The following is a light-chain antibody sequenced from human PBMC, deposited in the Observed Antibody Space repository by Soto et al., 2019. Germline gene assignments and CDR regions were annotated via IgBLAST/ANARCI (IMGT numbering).Light chain of an antibody. CDR3: QQYGSSPTT. V-gene: IGKV3-20*01. J-gene: IGKJ1*01. CDR1: QSVTSSY. Sequence: EIVLTQSPGTLSLSPGERATLSCRASQSVTSSYLAWWQQKPGQAPRLLIYGASSRATGIPDRFSGGGSGTDFTLTISRLEPEDFAVYFCQQYGSSPTTFGQGTKVEIK. CDR2: GAS.